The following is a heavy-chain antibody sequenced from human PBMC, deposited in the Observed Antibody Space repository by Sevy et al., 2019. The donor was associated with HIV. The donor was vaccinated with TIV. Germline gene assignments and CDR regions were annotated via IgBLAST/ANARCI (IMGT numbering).Heavy chain of an antibody. CDR1: EFMFSTYA. J-gene: IGHJ4*02. CDR2: ISYDGSNH. D-gene: IGHD6-19*01. Sequence: GGSLRLSCAASEFMFSTYAMHWVRQAPGKGLEWVAVISYDGSNHYYADSVKGRFTISRDNSKNTLFLQMNSLRLEDTAFYYCARDAGYSTDWYPSDYWGQGTLVTVSS. CDR3: ARDAGYSTDWYPSDY. V-gene: IGHV3-30-3*01.